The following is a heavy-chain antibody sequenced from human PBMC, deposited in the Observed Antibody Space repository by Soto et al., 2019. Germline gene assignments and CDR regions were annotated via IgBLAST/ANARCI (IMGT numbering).Heavy chain of an antibody. V-gene: IGHV1-46*01. D-gene: IGHD1-1*01. CDR1: GYTFTSYY. Sequence: QVQLVQSGAEVKKPGASVKVSCTASGYTFTSYYMHWVRQAPGQGLEWMGIINPSGGSTSYAQKFQSRVTTTRDTSTSTVYMELSSLGSDDTAVYYCARDRSNDNRNDIGDYWGQGTLVTVSS. CDR3: ARDRSNDNRNDIGDY. CDR2: INPSGGST. J-gene: IGHJ4*02.